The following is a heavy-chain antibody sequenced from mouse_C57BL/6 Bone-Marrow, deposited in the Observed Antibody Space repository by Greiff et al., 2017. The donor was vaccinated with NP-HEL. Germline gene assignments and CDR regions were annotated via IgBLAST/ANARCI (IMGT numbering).Heavy chain of an antibody. CDR2: IRNKANGYTT. V-gene: IGHV7-3*01. J-gene: IGHJ1*03. Sequence: EVHLVESGGGLVQPGGSLSLSCAASGFTFTDYYMSWVRQPPGKALEWLGFIRNKANGYTTEYSASVKGRFTISRDNSQSILYLQMNALRAEDSATYYCARYTTVVATDWYFDVWGTGTTVTVSS. CDR1: GFTFTDYY. D-gene: IGHD1-1*01. CDR3: ARYTTVVATDWYFDV.